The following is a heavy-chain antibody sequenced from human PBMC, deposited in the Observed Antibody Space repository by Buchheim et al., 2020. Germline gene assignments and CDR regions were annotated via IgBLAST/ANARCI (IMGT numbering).Heavy chain of an antibody. D-gene: IGHD3-9*01. CDR3: ARDPGWRLDY. V-gene: IGHV3-33*01. CDR2: IWYDGSIQ. J-gene: IGHJ4*02. Sequence: QVQLVESGGGVVHPERSLRLSCVASGFTFSNYGMHWVRQAPGKGLEWLAVIWYDGSIQYYADSVKGRFTISRDNSEKTLYLHMDSLRVEDTAVYYCARDPGWRLDYWGQGTL. CDR1: GFTFSNYG.